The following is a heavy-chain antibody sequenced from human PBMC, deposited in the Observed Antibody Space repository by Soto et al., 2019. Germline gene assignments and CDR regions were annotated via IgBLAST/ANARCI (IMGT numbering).Heavy chain of an antibody. V-gene: IGHV3-21*01. Sequence: PGGSLRLSCAASGFTFSRYTMNWVRQAPGKGLEWVSSISAGGRSIYYADSLKGRSTVSRDNAKNSLYLQMNSLRAEDTAVYYCARSTPGNPFDIWGQGTMVTVS. D-gene: IGHD3-10*01. CDR1: GFTFSRYT. CDR3: ARSTPGNPFDI. CDR2: ISAGGRSI. J-gene: IGHJ3*02.